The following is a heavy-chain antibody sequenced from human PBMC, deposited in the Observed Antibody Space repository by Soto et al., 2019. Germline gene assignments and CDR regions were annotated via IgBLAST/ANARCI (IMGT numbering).Heavy chain of an antibody. V-gene: IGHV1-18*01. CDR1: GYTFTSYG. Sequence: QVHLVQSGAEVKKPGASVKVSCKASGYTFTSYGIPWVRQAPGQGLEWMGWISAHNGNTDYAQKLQGRVIVTRDTSTSTAYRELRSLISDETAVYYCARGRYGDYWGQGALVTVSS. D-gene: IGHD1-1*01. CDR2: ISAHNGNT. CDR3: ARGRYGDY. J-gene: IGHJ4*02.